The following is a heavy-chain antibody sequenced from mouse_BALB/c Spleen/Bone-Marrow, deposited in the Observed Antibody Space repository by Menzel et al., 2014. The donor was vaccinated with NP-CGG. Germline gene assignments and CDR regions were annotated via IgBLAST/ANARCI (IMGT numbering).Heavy chain of an antibody. J-gene: IGHJ4*01. CDR3: VRNGRRLRGATDY. CDR1: GFSLTSYA. Sequence: VQLQESGPGLVQPAQSLSITCTVSGFSLTSYAIHWVRQSPGKGLEWLGVMWTGGSTAYNDPFISRLNKTKAKSKSQIFFKMDSLQTNDTAIYDCVRNGRRLRGATDYWGQGTSVTVSS. V-gene: IGHV2-2*02. D-gene: IGHD2-4*01. CDR2: MWTGGST.